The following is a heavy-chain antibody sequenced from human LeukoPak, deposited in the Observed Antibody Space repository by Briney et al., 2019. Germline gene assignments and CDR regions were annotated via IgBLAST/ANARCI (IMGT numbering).Heavy chain of an antibody. V-gene: IGHV1-69*05. Sequence: GASVKVSCKASGYTFTGYYMHWVRQAPGQGLEWMGRIIPIFGTANYAQKFQGRVTITTDESTSTAYMELSSLRSEDTAVYYCAALGYCTNGVCAGIDYWGQGTLVTVSS. D-gene: IGHD2-8*01. CDR3: AALGYCTNGVCAGIDY. CDR1: GYTFTGYY. J-gene: IGHJ4*02. CDR2: IIPIFGTA.